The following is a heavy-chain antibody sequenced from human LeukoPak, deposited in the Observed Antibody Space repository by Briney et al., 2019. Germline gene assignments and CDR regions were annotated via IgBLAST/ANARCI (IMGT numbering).Heavy chain of an antibody. D-gene: IGHD6-19*01. CDR3: ARGAVAELDY. CDR1: GGSISSYY. V-gene: IGHV4-34*01. CDR2: INHSGST. J-gene: IGHJ4*02. Sequence: PSETLSLTCTVSGGSISSYYWSWIRQPPGKGLEWIGEINHSGSTNYNPSLKSRVTISVDTSKNQFSLKLSSVTAADTAVYYCARGAVAELDYWGQGTLVTVSS.